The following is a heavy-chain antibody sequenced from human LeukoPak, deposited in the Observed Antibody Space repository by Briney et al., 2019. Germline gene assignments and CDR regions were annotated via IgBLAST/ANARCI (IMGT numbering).Heavy chain of an antibody. Sequence: GGSLRLCSAAKSFTVTNYDVYWFRQAPGQEQKWVSAISGRDDSTYYADSVKGRFTISRDTSKNTLFLQMNSLRAEDTAVYYCAKWGDYDILTGYYDPDYCGQGTLVTVSS. V-gene: IGHV3-23*01. CDR2: ISGRDDST. D-gene: IGHD3-9*01. J-gene: IGHJ4*02. CDR1: SFTVTNYD. CDR3: AKWGDYDILTGYYDPDY.